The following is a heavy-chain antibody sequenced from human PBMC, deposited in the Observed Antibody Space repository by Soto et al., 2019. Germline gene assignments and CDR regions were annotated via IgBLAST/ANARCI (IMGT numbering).Heavy chain of an antibody. CDR3: AKDSLRGEEINGVVLIY. CDR1: GFTFSSYA. J-gene: IGHJ4*02. D-gene: IGHD3-3*01. Sequence: HPGGSLRLSCAASGFTFSSYAMSWVRQAPGKGLEWVSAISGSGGSTYYADSVKGRFTISRDNSKNTLYLQMNSLRAEDTAVYYCAKDSLRGEEINGVVLIYWGQGTLVTVSS. V-gene: IGHV3-23*01. CDR2: ISGSGGST.